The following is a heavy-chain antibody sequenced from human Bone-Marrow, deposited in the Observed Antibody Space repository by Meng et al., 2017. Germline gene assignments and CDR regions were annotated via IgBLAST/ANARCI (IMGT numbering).Heavy chain of an antibody. D-gene: IGHD5-24*01. CDR3: ARQVNSDGYPRYFDF. CDR1: GGSITSSSYS. J-gene: IGHJ4*02. Sequence: QLQLPESGPGLVKPWETLSLTCTVSGGSITSSSYSCGWIRQPPGKGLEWIGYIYYSGTTYYNPSLNSRATISEDTANNQFSLNLSSVTAADTAVYYCARQVNSDGYPRYFDFWGQGTLVTVSS. V-gene: IGHV4-39*01. CDR2: IYYSGTT.